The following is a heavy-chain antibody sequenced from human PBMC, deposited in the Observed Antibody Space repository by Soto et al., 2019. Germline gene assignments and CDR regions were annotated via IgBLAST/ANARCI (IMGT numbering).Heavy chain of an antibody. J-gene: IGHJ6*02. CDR3: ASSQGSSTSLEIYYYYYYGMDV. Sequence: QVQLVQSGAEVKKPGSSVKVSCKASGGTFGSYAISWVRQAPGQGLEWMGGIIPIPGTANYAQKFQGRVTIAADESTSTAYMELSSLRSEDTALYYCASSQGSSTSLEIYYYYYYGMDVWGQGTTVTVSS. D-gene: IGHD2-2*01. CDR2: IIPIPGTA. CDR1: GGTFGSYA. V-gene: IGHV1-69*01.